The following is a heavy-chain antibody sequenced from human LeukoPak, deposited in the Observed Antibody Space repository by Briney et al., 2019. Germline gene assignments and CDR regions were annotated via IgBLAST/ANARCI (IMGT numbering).Heavy chain of an antibody. CDR3: ARGILAVAGTY. CDR1: GFTFSSYW. V-gene: IGHV3-7*03. J-gene: IGHJ4*02. CDR2: INHNGNVN. Sequence: EGSLRLSCAASGFTFSSYWMNWARQAPGKGLEWVASINHNGNVNYYVDSVKGRFTISRDNAKNSLYLQMSNLRAEDTAVYYCARGILAVAGTYWGQGTLVTVSS. D-gene: IGHD6-19*01.